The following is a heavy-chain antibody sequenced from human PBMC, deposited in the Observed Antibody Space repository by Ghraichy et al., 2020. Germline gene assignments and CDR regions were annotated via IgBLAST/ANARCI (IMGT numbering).Heavy chain of an antibody. Sequence: GGSLRLSYAATGYTFSEHTIDWVVHAPGQGQERVGRSRYKRDNYATRYAASVKDRFTISRDESQNSLHLQMSSLKTEDTAMYYCVRMALNYYPDYWGQRTLVTVSS. CDR3: VRMALNYYPDY. D-gene: IGHD3-16*01. CDR2: SRYKRDNYAT. CDR1: GYTFSEHT. J-gene: IGHJ4*02. V-gene: IGHV3-72*01.